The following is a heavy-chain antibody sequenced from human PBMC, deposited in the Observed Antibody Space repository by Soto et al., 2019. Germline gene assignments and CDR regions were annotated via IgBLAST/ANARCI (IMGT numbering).Heavy chain of an antibody. D-gene: IGHD1-26*01. CDR1: GFPFSSYA. Sequence: EVQLLESGGGLVQPGGSLRLSCAASGFPFSSYAMSWVRQAPGKGLEWVSAISGSGGSTYYADSVKGRFTISRDNSKNTLYLQMNSLRAEDTAVYYCAKPSRTDSGSYHPFDYWGQGTLVTVSS. J-gene: IGHJ4*02. CDR2: ISGSGGST. V-gene: IGHV3-23*01. CDR3: AKPSRTDSGSYHPFDY.